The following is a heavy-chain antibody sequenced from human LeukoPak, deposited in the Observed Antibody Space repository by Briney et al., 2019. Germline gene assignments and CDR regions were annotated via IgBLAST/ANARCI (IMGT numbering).Heavy chain of an antibody. CDR3: ARRGSSSSGYGLDV. J-gene: IGHJ6*02. CDR1: DGSISGYY. D-gene: IGHD6-6*01. Sequence: SETLSLTCTVSDGSISGYYWNWIRQSPGKGLEWIGYMFYSGSTNYNPSLKSRVTMSVDTSKNQFSLKLSSVTAADTAVYYCARRGSSSSGYGLDVWGQGTTVTVSS. V-gene: IGHV4-59*08. CDR2: MFYSGST.